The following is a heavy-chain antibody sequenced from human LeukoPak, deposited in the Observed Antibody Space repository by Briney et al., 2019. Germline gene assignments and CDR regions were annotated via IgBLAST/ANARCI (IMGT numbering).Heavy chain of an antibody. CDR3: ARAQHTRYSYGYSFDY. J-gene: IGHJ4*02. Sequence: GGSLRLSCAASGFTFSSYGMNWVRQAPGKGLEWVSSISSSSSYIYYADSVKGRFTISRDNAKNSLYLQMNSLRAEDTAVYYCARAQHTRYSYGYSFDYWGQGTLVTVSS. CDR1: GFTFSSYG. V-gene: IGHV3-21*01. CDR2: ISSSSSYI. D-gene: IGHD5-18*01.